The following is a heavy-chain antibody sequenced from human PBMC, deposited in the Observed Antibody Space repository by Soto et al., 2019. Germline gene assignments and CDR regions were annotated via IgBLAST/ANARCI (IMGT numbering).Heavy chain of an antibody. Sequence: SETLSLTCAVYGGSFSGYYWSWIRQPPGKGLEWIGEINHSGSTNYNPSLKSRVTISVDTSKNQFSLKLSSVTAADTAVYYCARRTRKYSSSTIFDYWGQGTLVTVSS. D-gene: IGHD6-6*01. V-gene: IGHV4-34*01. CDR1: GGSFSGYY. CDR2: INHSGST. CDR3: ARRTRKYSSSTIFDY. J-gene: IGHJ4*02.